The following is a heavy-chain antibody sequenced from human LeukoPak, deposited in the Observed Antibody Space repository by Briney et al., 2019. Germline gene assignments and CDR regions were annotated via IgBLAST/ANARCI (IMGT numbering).Heavy chain of an antibody. J-gene: IGHJ4*02. D-gene: IGHD2-2*01. CDR2: INPNSGGT. V-gene: IGHV1-2*02. CDR3: ARTPGGPAAMDVEFDY. Sequence: ASVTVSCKASGYTFTGYYMHWVRQAPGQGLEWMGWINPNSGGTTYAQKFQGRVTMTRDTSISTAYMELSRLRSDDTAVYYCARTPGGPAAMDVEFDYWGQGTLVTVSS. CDR1: GYTFTGYY.